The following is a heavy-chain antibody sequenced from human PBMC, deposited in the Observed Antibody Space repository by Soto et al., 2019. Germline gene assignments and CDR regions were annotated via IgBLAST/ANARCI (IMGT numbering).Heavy chain of an antibody. D-gene: IGHD4-17*01. Sequence: SVKVSCKAAGGTFSSYAISWVRQAPGQGLEWMGGIIPIFDTANYAQKFQGRVTITADESTSTAYMELSSLRSEDTAVYYCARNKIATTVPRGGMDVWGQGTTVTVSS. CDR3: ARNKIATTVPRGGMDV. J-gene: IGHJ6*02. CDR2: IIPIFDTA. V-gene: IGHV1-69*13. CDR1: GGTFSSYA.